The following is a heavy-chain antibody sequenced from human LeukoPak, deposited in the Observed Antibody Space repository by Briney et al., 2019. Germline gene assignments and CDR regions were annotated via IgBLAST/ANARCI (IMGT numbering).Heavy chain of an antibody. CDR3: ARDGSRLRLGELGDY. Sequence: PGGSLRLSCAASGFSFSTYGMHWVRQAPGKGLEWVAFIYYDGRNKFYADSVKGRFTISRDNSKNTLYLQMNSLRAEDTAVYYCARDGSRLRLGELGDYWGQGTLVTVSS. V-gene: IGHV3-30*19. CDR1: GFSFSTYG. D-gene: IGHD3-16*01. J-gene: IGHJ4*02. CDR2: IYYDGRNK.